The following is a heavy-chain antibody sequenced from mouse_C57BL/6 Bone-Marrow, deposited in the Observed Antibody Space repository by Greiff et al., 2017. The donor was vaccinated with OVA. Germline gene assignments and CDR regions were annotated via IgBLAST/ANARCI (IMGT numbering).Heavy chain of an antibody. V-gene: IGHV1-54*01. CDR1: GYAFTNYL. D-gene: IGHD2-14*01. CDR3: AYEYAY. Sequence: QVQLQQSGAELVRPGTSVKVSCKASGYAFTNYLIEWVKQRPGQGLEWIGVINPGSGGTNYNEKFKGKATLTADKSSSTAYMQLSSLTSEDSAVYFGAYEYAYWGQETLVTVSA. CDR2: INPGSGGT. J-gene: IGHJ3*01.